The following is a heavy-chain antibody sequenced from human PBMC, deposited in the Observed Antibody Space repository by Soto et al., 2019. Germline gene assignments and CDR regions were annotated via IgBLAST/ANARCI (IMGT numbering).Heavy chain of an antibody. CDR3: ARERYYYDSSGYYSNAFDI. J-gene: IGHJ3*02. V-gene: IGHV4-30-2*01. CDR2: IYHSGST. Sequence: KPSETLSLTCAVSGGSISSGGYSWSWIRQPPGKGLEWIGYIYHSGSTYYNPSLKSRVTISVDRSKNQFSLKLSSVTAADTAVYYCARERYYYDSSGYYSNAFDIWGQGTMVTVSS. CDR1: GGSISSGGYS. D-gene: IGHD3-22*01.